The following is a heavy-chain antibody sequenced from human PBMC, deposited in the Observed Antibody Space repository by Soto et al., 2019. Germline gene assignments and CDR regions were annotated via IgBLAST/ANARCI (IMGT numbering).Heavy chain of an antibody. D-gene: IGHD3-16*01. CDR1: GGSFSGYY. V-gene: IGHV4-34*01. CDR3: ARGGSLKLRLGHLFDY. CDR2: INHSGST. Sequence: QVQLQQWGAGLLKPSETLSLTCAVYGGSFSGYYWSWIRQPPGKGLEWIGEINHSGSTNYNPSLKSRVTILVDTSKNQYSLRLNSVTAADTAVFYCARGGSLKLRLGHLFDYWGQGTLVTVSS. J-gene: IGHJ4*02.